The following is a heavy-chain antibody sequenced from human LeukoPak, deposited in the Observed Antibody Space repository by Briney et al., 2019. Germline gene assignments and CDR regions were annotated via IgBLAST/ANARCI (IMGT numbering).Heavy chain of an antibody. V-gene: IGHV1-18*01. CDR1: GYTFTSYG. Sequence: ASVKVSCKASGYTFTSYGISWVRQAPGQGLEWMGWISAYNGNTNYAQKFQGRITMTTDTSTSTAYMELRSLRSDDTAVYYCARYEISLVRGVMVWGQGTLVTVSS. D-gene: IGHD3-10*01. CDR3: ARYEISLVRGVMV. CDR2: ISAYNGNT. J-gene: IGHJ4*02.